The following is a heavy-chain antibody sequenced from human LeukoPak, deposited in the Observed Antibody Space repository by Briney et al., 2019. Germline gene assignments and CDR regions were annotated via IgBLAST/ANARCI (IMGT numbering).Heavy chain of an antibody. V-gene: IGHV4-59*01. CDR3: ARVSCSSTSCPRGDALDV. J-gene: IGHJ3*01. CDR2: IYYSGTT. D-gene: IGHD2-2*01. CDR1: GGSISYYY. Sequence: SETLSLTCTVSGGSISYYYWSWIRQPPGKGLEWVGYIYYSGTTNYNPSLTGRVTISVDTSKNQFSLNLTSVTTADTAVYYCARVSCSSTSCPRGDALDVWGQGTMVTVSS.